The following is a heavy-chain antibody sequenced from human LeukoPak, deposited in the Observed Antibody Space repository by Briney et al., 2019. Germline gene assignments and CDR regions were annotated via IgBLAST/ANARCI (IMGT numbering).Heavy chain of an antibody. Sequence: PSQTLSLTCTVSGGSISSGGYYWSWIRQPPGKGLEWIGYIYHSGSTYYNPSLKSRVTISVDRSKNQFSLKLSSVTAADTAVYYCARVQYSGSGIPDYWGQGTLVTVSS. V-gene: IGHV4-30-2*01. CDR2: IYHSGST. D-gene: IGHD3-10*01. CDR3: ARVQYSGSGIPDY. J-gene: IGHJ4*02. CDR1: GGSISSGGYY.